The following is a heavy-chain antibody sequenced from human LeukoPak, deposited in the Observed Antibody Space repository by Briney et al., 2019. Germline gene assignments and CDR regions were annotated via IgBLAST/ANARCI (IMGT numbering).Heavy chain of an antibody. CDR1: GVTFSSYS. V-gene: IGHV3-21*01. J-gene: IGHJ4*02. CDR3: ARVSGRLERQSDLDF. D-gene: IGHD1-1*01. CDR2: IDPSSYYI. Sequence: GGSLRLSCAASGVTFSSYSMNWVRQAPGKGLEWGSSIDPSSYYIYYGDSVKGRSAIARDNAKNSLYLQINSLRAEDTAVYYCARVSGRLERQSDLDFWGQGTLVTVSS.